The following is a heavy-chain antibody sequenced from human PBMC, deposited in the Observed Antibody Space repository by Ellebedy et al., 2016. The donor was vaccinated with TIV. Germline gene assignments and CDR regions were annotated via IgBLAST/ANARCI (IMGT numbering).Heavy chain of an antibody. CDR2: ISGSGGST. CDR3: AKGVRYFDWLDY. J-gene: IGHJ4*02. V-gene: IGHV3-23*01. Sequence: GESLKISXTASGFTFSTYAMSWVRQAPGKGLEWVSTISGSGGSTYYADSVKGRFTISRDNSKNTLYLQMNSLRAEDTAVYYCAKGVRYFDWLDYWGQGTLVTVSS. CDR1: GFTFSTYA. D-gene: IGHD3-9*01.